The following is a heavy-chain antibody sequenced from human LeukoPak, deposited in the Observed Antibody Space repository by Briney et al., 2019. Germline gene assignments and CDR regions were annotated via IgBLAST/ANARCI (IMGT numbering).Heavy chain of an antibody. J-gene: IGHJ4*02. CDR1: GFSFSGYA. CDR2: IVGSGSST. V-gene: IGHV3-23*01. CDR3: ARAAYGDFY. Sequence: PGGSLRLSCAASGFSFSGYAMAWVRQAPGKGLEWVSIIVGSGSSTYYADSMKGRFTISRDNSKNTLYLQINSLRAADTAVYYCARAAYGDFYWGQGTLVTVSS. D-gene: IGHD4-17*01.